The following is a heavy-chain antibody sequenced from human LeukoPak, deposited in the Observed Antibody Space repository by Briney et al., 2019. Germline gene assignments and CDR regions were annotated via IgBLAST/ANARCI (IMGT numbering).Heavy chain of an antibody. CDR2: IIPIFGAA. Sequence: SVEVSCKASGGTFSSYAISWVRQAPGQGLEWMGRIIPIFGAANYAQRFQGRVSITTDESTSTAYMELSSPRSEDTAVYYCARGFYYDSSGYNYGGFDIWGQGTMVTVSS. V-gene: IGHV1-69*05. CDR3: ARGFYYDSSGYNYGGFDI. CDR1: GGTFSSYA. J-gene: IGHJ3*02. D-gene: IGHD3-22*01.